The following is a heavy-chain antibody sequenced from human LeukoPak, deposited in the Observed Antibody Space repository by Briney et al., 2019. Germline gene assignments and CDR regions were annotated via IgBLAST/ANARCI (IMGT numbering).Heavy chain of an antibody. CDR2: INHSGST. CDR1: GGSFSGYY. J-gene: IGHJ5*02. Sequence: SETLSLTCAVYGGSFSGYYWSWIRQPPGKGLKWIGEINHSGSTNYNPSLKSRVTISVDTSKNQFSLKLSSVTAADTAVYYCARGPPYSSGRPPFDPWGQGTLVTVSS. CDR3: ARGPPYSSGRPPFDP. D-gene: IGHD6-19*01. V-gene: IGHV4-34*01.